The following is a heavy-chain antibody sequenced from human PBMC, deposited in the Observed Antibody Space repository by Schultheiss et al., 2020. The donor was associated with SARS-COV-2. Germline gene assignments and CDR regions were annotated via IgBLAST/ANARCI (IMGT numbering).Heavy chain of an antibody. Sequence: GGSLRLSCAASGFTFSSYSMNWVRQAPGKGLEWVAVIWYDGSNKNYADSVKGRFTISRDNSRNTLYLQMNSLRAEDTAVYYCATWGNWEDYFEYWGPGTLVTVSS. CDR3: ATWGNWEDYFEY. CDR1: GFTFSSYS. V-gene: IGHV3-33*08. J-gene: IGHJ4*02. CDR2: IWYDGSNK. D-gene: IGHD3-16*01.